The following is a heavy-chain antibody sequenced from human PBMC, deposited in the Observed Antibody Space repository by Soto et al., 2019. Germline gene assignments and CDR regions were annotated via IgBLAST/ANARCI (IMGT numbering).Heavy chain of an antibody. CDR3: TTVPSDYGKSDYFDY. V-gene: IGHV3-15*01. CDR2: IKSKTDGGTT. CDR1: GFTFSNAW. J-gene: IGHJ4*02. Sequence: GGSLRLSCAASGFTFSNAWMSWVRQAPGKGLEWVGRIKSKTDGGTTDYAAPVKGRFTISRDDSKNTLYLQMNSLNTEDTAVYYCTTVPSDYGKSDYFDYWGQGTLVTVSS. D-gene: IGHD4-17*01.